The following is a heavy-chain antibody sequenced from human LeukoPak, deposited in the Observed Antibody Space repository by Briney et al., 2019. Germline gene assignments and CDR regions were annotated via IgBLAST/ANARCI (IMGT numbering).Heavy chain of an antibody. CDR1: GYTFTSYD. CDR3: ARDFSYDSSVAYYYMDV. D-gene: IGHD3-22*01. J-gene: IGHJ6*03. CDR2: INPSGGST. Sequence: ASVKVSCKASGYTFTSYDINWVRQAPGQGLEWMGIINPSGGSTSYAQKFQGRVTMTRDMSTSTVYMELSSLRSEDTAVYYCARDFSYDSSVAYYYMDVWGKGTTVTVSS. V-gene: IGHV1-46*01.